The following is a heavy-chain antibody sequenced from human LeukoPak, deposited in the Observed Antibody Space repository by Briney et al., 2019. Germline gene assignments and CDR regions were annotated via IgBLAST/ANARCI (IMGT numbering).Heavy chain of an antibody. CDR3: ASRFTYYYDSSDYPGWYFDL. CDR2: IYPGDSDT. D-gene: IGHD3-22*01. Sequence: PGESLKISCKGSGYSFTSYWIGWVRQMPGKGLEWMGIIYPGDSDTRYSPSFQGQVTISADKSISTAYLQWSSLKASDTAMYYCASRFTYYYDSSDYPGWYFDLWGRGTLVTVSS. J-gene: IGHJ2*01. V-gene: IGHV5-51*01. CDR1: GYSFTSYW.